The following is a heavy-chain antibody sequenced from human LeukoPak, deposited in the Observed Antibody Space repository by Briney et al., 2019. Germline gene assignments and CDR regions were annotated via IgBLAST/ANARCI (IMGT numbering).Heavy chain of an antibody. CDR3: ATLGA. CDR2: IFTGSLDGRT. J-gene: IGHJ5*02. V-gene: IGHV3-53*01. CDR1: GFSVTSYF. Sequence: GGSLRLSCAASGFSVTSYFMTWVRQAPGKGLEWLSIIFTGSLDGRTAHADSVKGRFTISRDNSANTLYLQMDSLRTEDTATYYCATLGAWGPGTLVTVSS.